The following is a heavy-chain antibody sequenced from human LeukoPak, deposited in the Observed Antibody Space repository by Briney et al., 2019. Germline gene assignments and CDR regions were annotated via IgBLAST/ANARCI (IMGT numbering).Heavy chain of an antibody. CDR1: GFTFSSYS. CDR2: ISSSSSTI. V-gene: IGHV3-48*01. CDR3: ARDQRHCSGGTCWDYYYYMDV. J-gene: IGHJ6*03. Sequence: GGSLRLSCAASGFTFSSYSMNWVRQAPGKGLEWVSYISSSSSTIYYADSVKGRFTISRDNAKNSLYLQMNSLRAEDTAVYYCARDQRHCSGGTCWDYYYYMDVWGRGTTVTISS. D-gene: IGHD2-15*01.